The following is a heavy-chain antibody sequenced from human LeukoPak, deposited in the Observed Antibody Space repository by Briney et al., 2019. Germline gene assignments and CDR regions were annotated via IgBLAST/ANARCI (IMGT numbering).Heavy chain of an antibody. CDR1: GTTFVSYA. J-gene: IGHJ3*02. V-gene: IGHV7-4-1*02. CDR3: ASRTYAFDI. Sequence: ASVKVSGKAPGTTFVSYAMNWVRRAPGQGLEWMGWINTNTGNPTYAQGFTGRFVFSVDTSVSTAHLQISSLKAEDTAVYYCASRTYAFDIWGQGTMVTVSS. CDR2: INTNTGNP. D-gene: IGHD1/OR15-1a*01.